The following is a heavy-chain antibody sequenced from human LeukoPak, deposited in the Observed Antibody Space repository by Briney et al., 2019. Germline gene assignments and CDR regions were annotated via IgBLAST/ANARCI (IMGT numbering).Heavy chain of an antibody. CDR3: AKESRYYYGSGSFSSQFDY. Sequence: GGSLRFSCVASGFTFSGYAMSWVRQAPGQGLEGVSSISGSGASTYYADSVKGRFTSSRDNSKNTLHLQVNNLRAEDTAVYYCAKESRYYYGSGSFSSQFDYWGQGNLVTASS. CDR2: ISGSGAST. CDR1: GFTFSGYA. D-gene: IGHD3-10*01. J-gene: IGHJ4*02. V-gene: IGHV3-23*01.